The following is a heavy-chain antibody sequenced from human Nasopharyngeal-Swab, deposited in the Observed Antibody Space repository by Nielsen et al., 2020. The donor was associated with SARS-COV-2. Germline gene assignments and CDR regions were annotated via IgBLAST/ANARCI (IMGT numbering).Heavy chain of an antibody. V-gene: IGHV7-4-1*02. CDR1: GYTFTSYA. Sequence: DSVKVSCKASGYTFTSYAMNWVRQAPGQGLEWMGWINTNTGNPTYAQGFTGRFVFSLDTSVSTAYLQISSLKAEDTAVYYCARPGWEPYTYYYYGMDVWGQGTTVTVSS. CDR3: ARPGWEPYTYYYYGMDV. D-gene: IGHD1-26*01. CDR2: INTNTGNP. J-gene: IGHJ6*02.